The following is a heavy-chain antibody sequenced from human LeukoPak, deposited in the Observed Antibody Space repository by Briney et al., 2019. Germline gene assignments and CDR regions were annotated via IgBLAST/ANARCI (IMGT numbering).Heavy chain of an antibody. CDR1: GGTFSSYA. Sequence: ASVKVSCKASGGTFSSYAISWVRQAPGQGLEWMGGIIPIFGTANYAQKFQGRVTITADKSTSTAYMELSSLRSEDTAVYYCARTHDYGDYFYFDYWGQGTLVTVSS. J-gene: IGHJ4*02. CDR3: ARTHDYGDYFYFDY. D-gene: IGHD4-17*01. CDR2: IIPIFGTA. V-gene: IGHV1-69*06.